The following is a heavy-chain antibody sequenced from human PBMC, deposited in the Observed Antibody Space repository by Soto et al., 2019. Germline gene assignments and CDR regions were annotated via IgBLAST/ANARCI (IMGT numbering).Heavy chain of an antibody. J-gene: IGHJ6*02. V-gene: IGHV1-69*13. CDR3: ARARDFWSGYYTPYGMDV. CDR2: IIPIFGTA. D-gene: IGHD3-3*01. CDR1: GGTFSSYA. Sequence: GASVKVSCKASGGTFSSYAISWVRQAPGQGLECMGGIIPIFGTANYAQKFQGRVTITADESTSTAYMELSSLRSEDTAVYYCARARDFWSGYYTPYGMDVWGQGTTVTVSS.